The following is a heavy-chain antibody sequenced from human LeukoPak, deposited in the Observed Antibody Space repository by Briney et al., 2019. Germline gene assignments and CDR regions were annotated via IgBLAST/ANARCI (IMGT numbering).Heavy chain of an antibody. CDR1: GYPFTGYH. CDR2: VNPRNGGT. Sequence: ASVKVSCKASGYPFTGYHVHWVRQAPGHGLEWMGWVNPRNGGTHSAQKFQGRVSMTGDTSITTAYMELSSLTSDDTAVYYCATGAQYGLRGVAYFYYMHVWGTGTTVTVS. CDR3: ATGAQYGLRGVAYFYYMHV. J-gene: IGHJ6*03. V-gene: IGHV1-2*02. D-gene: IGHD3-10*01.